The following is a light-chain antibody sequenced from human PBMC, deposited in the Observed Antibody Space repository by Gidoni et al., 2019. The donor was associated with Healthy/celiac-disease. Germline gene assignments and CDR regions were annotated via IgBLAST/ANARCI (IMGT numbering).Light chain of an antibody. CDR2: AAS. J-gene: IGKJ2*01. CDR3: QQSYSTPYT. Sequence: DIQMTQSPSSLSASVGDRVTITCRASQSISSYLNWYQQKPGKAPKLLIYAASSLQSGVPSRCSGSGSGTDFTLTISSLQPEDFANYYCQQSYSTPYTFGQGTKLEIK. V-gene: IGKV1-39*01. CDR1: QSISSY.